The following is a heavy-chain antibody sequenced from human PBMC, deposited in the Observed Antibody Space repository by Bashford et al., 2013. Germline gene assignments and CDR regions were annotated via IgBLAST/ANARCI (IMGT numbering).Heavy chain of an antibody. CDR3: AHQVAGTKVGY. J-gene: IGHJ4*02. CDR1: VLTQHVVEWV. CDR2: IYWNDDK. V-gene: IGHV2-5*01. D-gene: IGHD6-19*01. Sequence: SGPTLGETHTDPHADLHLLWVLTQHVVEWVVGWIRQPXEGLEWLALIYWNDDKRYSPSLKSRLTITKDTSKNQVVLTMTNMDPVDTATYYCAHQVAGTKVGYWGQGTLVTVSS.